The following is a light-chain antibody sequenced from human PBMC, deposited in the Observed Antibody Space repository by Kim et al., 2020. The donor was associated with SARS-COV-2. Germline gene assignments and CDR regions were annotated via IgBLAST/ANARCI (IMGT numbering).Light chain of an antibody. Sequence: QSVLTQSPSVSGTPGQRVTISCFGSGSIIERNVVNWYQQFPGTAPKLLMYATDQRSSGVPDRFSGSRSGTSASLAISGLQSDDEADYYCATWDDSLNEWVFGGGTQLTVL. CDR1: GSIIERNV. CDR2: ATD. V-gene: IGLV1-44*01. CDR3: ATWDDSLNEWV. J-gene: IGLJ3*02.